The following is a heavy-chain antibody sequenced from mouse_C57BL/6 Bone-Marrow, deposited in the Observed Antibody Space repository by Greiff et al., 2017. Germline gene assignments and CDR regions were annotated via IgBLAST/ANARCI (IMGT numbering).Heavy chain of an antibody. J-gene: IGHJ4*01. V-gene: IGHV5-12*01. CDR2: ISNGGGST. CDR3: ARHGKVTTEYYAMDY. CDR1: GFTFSDYY. Sequence: DVMLVESGGGLVQPGGSLKLSCAASGFTFSDYYMYWVRQTPEKRLEWVAYISNGGGSTYYPDTVKGRFTISRDNAKNTLYLQMSRLKSEDTAMYYCARHGKVTTEYYAMDYWGQGTSVTVSS. D-gene: IGHD2-2*01.